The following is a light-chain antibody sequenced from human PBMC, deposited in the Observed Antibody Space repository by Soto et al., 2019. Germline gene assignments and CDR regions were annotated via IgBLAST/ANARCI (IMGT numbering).Light chain of an antibody. Sequence: QSVLTQPASVSGSPGQSITISCTGTSSDVGGYNYVSWYQQHPGKAPKLMIYDVSNRPSGVSNRFSGSKSGNTASLTISGLQAEDEADYYCNSYTSSSNFYVFGTGTKVTVL. CDR1: SSDVGGYNY. CDR3: NSYTSSSNFYV. V-gene: IGLV2-14*01. CDR2: DVS. J-gene: IGLJ1*01.